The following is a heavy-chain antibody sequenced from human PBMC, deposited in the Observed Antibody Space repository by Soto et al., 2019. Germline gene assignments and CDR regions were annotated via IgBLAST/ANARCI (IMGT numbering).Heavy chain of an antibody. D-gene: IGHD3-3*01. CDR3: ARLSQLRYDFWSGYHNYFDY. CDR2: IYYSGST. J-gene: IGHJ4*02. V-gene: IGHV4-39*01. Sequence: SEILSLTCTVSGGSISSSSYYWGWIRQPPGKGLEWIGSIYYSGSTYYNPSLKSRVTISVDTSKNQFSLKLSSVTAADTAVYYCARLSQLRYDFWSGYHNYFDYWGQGTLVTVSS. CDR1: GGSISSSSYY.